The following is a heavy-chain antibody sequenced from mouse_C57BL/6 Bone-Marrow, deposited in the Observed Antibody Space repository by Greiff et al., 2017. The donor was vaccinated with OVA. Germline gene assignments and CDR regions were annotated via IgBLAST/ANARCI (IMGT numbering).Heavy chain of an antibody. V-gene: IGHV1-4*01. D-gene: IGHD2-4*01. CDR1: GYTFTSYT. CDR3: ARRYEITDWFAY. J-gene: IGHJ3*01. CDR2: INPSSGYT. Sequence: QVQLKESGAELARPGASVKMSCKASGYTFTSYTMHWVKQRPGQGLEWIGYINPSSGYTKYNQKFKDKATLTADKSSSTAYMPLSSLTSEDSAVYYCARRYEITDWFAYWGHGTLVTVSA.